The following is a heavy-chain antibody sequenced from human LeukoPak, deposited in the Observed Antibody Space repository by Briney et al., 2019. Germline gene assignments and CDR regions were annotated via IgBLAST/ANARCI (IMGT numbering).Heavy chain of an antibody. CDR2: IHYSGST. CDR3: AKGRADSYGDHDAFDI. J-gene: IGHJ3*02. Sequence: SETLSLTCTVSGGSISSYCWSWIRQPPGKGLEWIGYIHYSGSTNYNPSLKSRVTISVDTSRNQFPLQLSSVTAADTAVYYCAKGRADSYGDHDAFDIWGQGTMVTVSS. V-gene: IGHV4-59*12. CDR1: GGSISSYC. D-gene: IGHD5-18*01.